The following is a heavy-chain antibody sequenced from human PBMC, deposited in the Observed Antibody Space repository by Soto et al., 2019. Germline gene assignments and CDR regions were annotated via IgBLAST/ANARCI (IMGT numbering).Heavy chain of an antibody. CDR1: GGTFSSYA. J-gene: IGHJ4*02. CDR3: ATLSRPISSSWQGDY. CDR2: IIPIFGTA. D-gene: IGHD6-13*01. V-gene: IGHV1-69*01. Sequence: QVQLVQSGAEVKKPGSSVKVSCKASGGTFSSYAISWVRQAPGQGLEWMGGIIPIFGTANYAQKFQGRVTSTADESTSTAYRELSSLRSEDTAVYYCATLSRPISSSWQGDYWGQGTLVTVSS.